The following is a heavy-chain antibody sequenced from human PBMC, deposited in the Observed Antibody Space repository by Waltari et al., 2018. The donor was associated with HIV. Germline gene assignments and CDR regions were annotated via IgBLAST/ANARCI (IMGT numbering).Heavy chain of an antibody. Sequence: QVQLQESGPGLVKPSETLSLTCTVSGGSISSYYWSWIRQPPGKGLEWIGYIYYSGSTNTNPPPKSRVTRAVDTSKNQFSRKLSSVTAADTAVYYCARDTLDYDFWSGYPPNYYYYGMDVWGQGTTVTVSS. CDR3: ARDTLDYDFWSGYPPNYYYYGMDV. CDR2: IYYSGST. D-gene: IGHD3-3*01. J-gene: IGHJ6*02. V-gene: IGHV4-59*01. CDR1: GGSISSYY.